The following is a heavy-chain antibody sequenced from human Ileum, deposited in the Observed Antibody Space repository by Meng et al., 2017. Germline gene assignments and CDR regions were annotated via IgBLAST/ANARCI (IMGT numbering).Heavy chain of an antibody. D-gene: IGHD2-21*01. J-gene: IGHJ4*02. CDR3: ARNGDYSADH. CDR2: IHHSGST. CDR1: GGSISFGYW. Sequence: QVQLQESGPGLVTPSGTLSLTCAVSGGSISFGYWWSWVRQPPGQGLEWIGEIHHSGSTNYNPSLKSRVTLSVDNSNNQFSLSLTSVTAADTAVYYCARNGDYSADHWGQGILVTVSS. V-gene: IGHV4-4*02.